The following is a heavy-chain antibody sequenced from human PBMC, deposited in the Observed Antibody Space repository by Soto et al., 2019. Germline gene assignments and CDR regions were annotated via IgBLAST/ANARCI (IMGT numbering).Heavy chain of an antibody. CDR3: ARAEYSSSWTGYYYYGMDV. V-gene: IGHV3-48*02. J-gene: IGHJ6*02. CDR1: GFTFSSYS. Sequence: GGSLRLSCAASGFTFSSYSMNWVRQAPGKGLEWVSYISSSSSTIYYADSVKGRFTISRDNAKNSLYLQMNSLRDEDTAVYYCARAEYSSSWTGYYYYGMDVWGQGTTVTSP. CDR2: ISSSSSTI. D-gene: IGHD6-13*01.